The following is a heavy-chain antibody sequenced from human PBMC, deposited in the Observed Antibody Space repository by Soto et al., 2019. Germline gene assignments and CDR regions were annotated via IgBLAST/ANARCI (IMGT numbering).Heavy chain of an antibody. V-gene: IGHV3-23*01. CDR1: GFTFGNYA. Sequence: PGGSLRLSCVGSGFTFGNYAMSWVRQAPGKGLEWVSSITGIDGRTYYADSVKGRFTISRDNPKNTLYLQMNNLRAEDTAMFYCAKDRGPYCSGGICYPPSRFDPWGQGTQVTVSS. CDR2: ITGIDGRT. J-gene: IGHJ5*02. D-gene: IGHD2-15*01. CDR3: AKDRGPYCSGGICYPPSRFDP.